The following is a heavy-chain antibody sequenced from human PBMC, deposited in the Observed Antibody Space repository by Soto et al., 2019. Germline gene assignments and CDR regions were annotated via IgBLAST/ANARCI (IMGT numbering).Heavy chain of an antibody. D-gene: IGHD3-9*01. CDR3: ARGGLRYFDWLLGFDY. CDR1: GGSFSGYY. Sequence: SETLSLTCAVYGGSFSGYYWSWIRQPPGKGLEWIGEINHSGSTNYNPSLKSRVTISVDTSKNQFSLKLSSVTAADTAVYYCARGGLRYFDWLLGFDYWGQGTLVTSPQ. CDR2: INHSGST. J-gene: IGHJ4*02. V-gene: IGHV4-34*01.